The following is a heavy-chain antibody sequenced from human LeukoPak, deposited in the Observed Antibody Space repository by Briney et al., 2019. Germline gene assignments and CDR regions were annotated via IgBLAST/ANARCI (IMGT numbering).Heavy chain of an antibody. V-gene: IGHV3-30*18. D-gene: IGHD3-10*01. CDR1: VFTFSGSR. J-gene: IGHJ6*02. CDR2: MSHYGSSK. CDR3: AKWSAREFSHVGGLDV. Sequence: PGRSLRLSCEVSVFTFSGSRMHCVPRAPGKGLEGVAVMSHYGSSKSYADSVKCRVTISRDDSKNTLYLQMNSLSAEDAAVYYCAKWSAREFSHVGGLDVWGRGTTVTVSS.